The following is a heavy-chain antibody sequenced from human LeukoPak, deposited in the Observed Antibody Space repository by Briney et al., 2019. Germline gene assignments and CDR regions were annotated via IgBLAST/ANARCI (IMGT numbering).Heavy chain of an antibody. CDR1: GYSISSGYY. CDR3: AREPVNSWFGGTFDP. V-gene: IGHV4-38-2*02. D-gene: IGHD3-10*01. J-gene: IGHJ5*02. Sequence: SETLSLTCTVSGYSISSGYYWGWIRQPPGKGLEWIGSIYHSGSTYYNPSLKSRVTISVDTSKNQFSLKLSSVTAADTAVYYCAREPVNSWFGGTFDPWGQGTLVTVSS. CDR2: IYHSGST.